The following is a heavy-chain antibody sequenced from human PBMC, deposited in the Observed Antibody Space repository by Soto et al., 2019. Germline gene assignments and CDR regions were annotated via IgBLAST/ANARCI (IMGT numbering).Heavy chain of an antibody. D-gene: IGHD6-13*01. V-gene: IGHV4-34*01. Sequence: SETLSLTCAVYGGSFSGYYWSWIRQPPGKGLEWIGEINHSGSTNYNPSLKSRVTISVDTSKNQFSLKLSSVTAADTAVYYCARSPFIAAAHYFDYWGQGTLVTGSS. CDR3: ARSPFIAAAHYFDY. J-gene: IGHJ4*02. CDR2: INHSGST. CDR1: GGSFSGYY.